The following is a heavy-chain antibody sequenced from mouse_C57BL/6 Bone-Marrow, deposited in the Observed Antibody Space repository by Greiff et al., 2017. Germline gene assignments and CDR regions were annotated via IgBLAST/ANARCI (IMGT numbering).Heavy chain of an antibody. CDR3: SSFDGNFFDF. J-gene: IGHJ2*01. Sequence: VQLQQSGAELVRPGASVKLSCTASGFNIKDDYIHWVKQRPEQGLEWIGWIDPEIGDTEYASKFHGKATITSNTSSNTAYLQLSCLTSEDPAVYYCSSFDGNFFDFWGQGTPLTVAS. D-gene: IGHD2-3*01. CDR1: GFNIKDDY. CDR2: IDPEIGDT. V-gene: IGHV14-4*01.